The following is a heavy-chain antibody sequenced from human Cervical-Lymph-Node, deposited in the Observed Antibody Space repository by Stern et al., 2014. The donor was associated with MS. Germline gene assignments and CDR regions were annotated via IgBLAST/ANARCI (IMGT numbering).Heavy chain of an antibody. V-gene: IGHV4-31*03. CDR1: GGSIRSVGHY. Sequence: QVQLQESGPGLVKPSQTLSLTCTVSGGSIRSVGHYWSWVRQHPGKGLEWIGFISYTGITYYNPSIKNRLYMSVATSAQHFSLHLNSVTAADTAGYYCAREGGGTWNYFDCWGQGTLVTVSS. D-gene: IGHD3-16*01. CDR2: ISYTGIT. CDR3: AREGGGTWNYFDC. J-gene: IGHJ4*02.